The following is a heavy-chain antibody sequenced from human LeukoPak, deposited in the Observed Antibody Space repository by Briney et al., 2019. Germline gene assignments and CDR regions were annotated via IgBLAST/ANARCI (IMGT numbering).Heavy chain of an antibody. CDR1: GGSISSYY. D-gene: IGHD3-22*01. Sequence: SETLSLTCTVSGGSISSYYWSWIRQPPVKGLEWIGYIYYSGSTNYNPSLKSRVTISVDTSKNQFSLKLSSVTAADTAVYYCARHDSSGYYWSWFDPWGQGTLVTVSS. CDR2: IYYSGST. J-gene: IGHJ5*02. CDR3: ARHDSSGYYWSWFDP. V-gene: IGHV4-59*08.